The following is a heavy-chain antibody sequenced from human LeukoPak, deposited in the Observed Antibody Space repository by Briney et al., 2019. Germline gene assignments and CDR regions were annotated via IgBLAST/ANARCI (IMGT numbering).Heavy chain of an antibody. J-gene: IGHJ4*02. Sequence: GGSLRLSCAAAGFSFSTYAMSWVRQAPGQGLEWVSAISGSGKTYYPDSVKGRFTISRDNSKNTLFLQMNGLRAEDTAVYYCAKERDAKGYFDYWGQGTLVTVSS. CDR3: AKERDAKGYFDY. CDR2: ISGSGKT. V-gene: IGHV3-23*01. CDR1: GFSFSTYA.